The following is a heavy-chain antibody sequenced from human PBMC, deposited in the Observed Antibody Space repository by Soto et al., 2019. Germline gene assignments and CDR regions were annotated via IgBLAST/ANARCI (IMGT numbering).Heavy chain of an antibody. D-gene: IGHD3-22*01. CDR3: ARDGGYYDSSGSQPEGTADY. Sequence: GGSLRLSCAASGFTFSSYGMNWVRQAPGKXLEWVAVIWYDGSNKYYADSVKGRFTISRDNSKNTLYLQMNSLRAEDTAVYYCARDGGYYDSSGSQPEGTADYWGQGTLVTVSS. CDR2: IWYDGSNK. V-gene: IGHV3-33*01. CDR1: GFTFSSYG. J-gene: IGHJ4*02.